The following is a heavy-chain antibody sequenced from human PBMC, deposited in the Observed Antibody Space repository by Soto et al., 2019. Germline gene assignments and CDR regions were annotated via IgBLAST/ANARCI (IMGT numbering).Heavy chain of an antibody. CDR2: ISYDGSNK. J-gene: IGHJ4*02. CDR3: AKAPLRITMVRGDY. CDR1: GFTFSSYG. D-gene: IGHD3-10*01. V-gene: IGHV3-30*18. Sequence: QVQLVESGGGVVQPGRSLRLSCPASGFTFSSYGMHWVRQAPGKGLEWVAVISYDGSNKYYADSVKGRFTISRDNSKNTLYLQMNSLRAEDTAVYYCAKAPLRITMVRGDYWGQGTLVTVSS.